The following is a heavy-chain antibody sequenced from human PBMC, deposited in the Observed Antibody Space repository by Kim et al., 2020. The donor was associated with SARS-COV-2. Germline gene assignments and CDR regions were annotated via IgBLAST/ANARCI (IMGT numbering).Heavy chain of an antibody. J-gene: IGHJ4*02. Sequence: LKMRVHISVDTSKNQYSLKLSSVTAADTAVYYCARSCRYCSSTSWPGYFDYWGQGTLVTVSS. D-gene: IGHD2-2*01. CDR3: ARSCRYCSSTSWPGYFDY. V-gene: IGHV4-39*01.